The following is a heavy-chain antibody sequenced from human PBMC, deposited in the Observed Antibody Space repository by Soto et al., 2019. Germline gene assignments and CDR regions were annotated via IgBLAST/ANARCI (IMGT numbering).Heavy chain of an antibody. CDR1: GGSISSYY. CDR2: IYTSGST. D-gene: IGHD3-22*01. Sequence: PSETLSLTCTVSGGSISSYYWSWIRQPAGKGLEWIGRIYTSGSTNYNPSLKSRVTMSVDTPKNQFSLKLSSVTAADTAVYYCARDGQDSSGYYYFDYWGQGTLVTVSS. CDR3: ARDGQDSSGYYYFDY. V-gene: IGHV4-4*07. J-gene: IGHJ4*02.